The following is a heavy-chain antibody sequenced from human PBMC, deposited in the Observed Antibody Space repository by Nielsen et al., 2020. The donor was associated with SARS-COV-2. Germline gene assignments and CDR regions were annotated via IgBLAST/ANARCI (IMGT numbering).Heavy chain of an antibody. J-gene: IGHJ4*02. Sequence: WVRQAPGQGLEWMGRINPNSGGTNYAQKFQSRVTMTRDTSISTAYMELSRLRSDDTAVYYCARGGTFRANDYWGQGTLVTVSS. CDR2: INPNSGGT. V-gene: IGHV1-2*06. CDR3: ARGGTFRANDY. D-gene: IGHD3-16*01.